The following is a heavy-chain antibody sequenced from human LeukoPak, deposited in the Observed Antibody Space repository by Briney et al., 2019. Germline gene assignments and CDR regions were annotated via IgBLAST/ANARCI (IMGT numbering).Heavy chain of an antibody. Sequence: TGGSLRLSCAASGFTVITNDMTWVRQARAKGLEWVSVLYSDGNTKHAVSVQGRFTISRDNSKNTLYLELNSLSPYDTAVYYCARGVEPLAANTLAYWGQGTLVTVSS. CDR2: LYSDGNT. V-gene: IGHV3-53*01. CDR3: ARGVEPLAANTLAY. J-gene: IGHJ4*02. D-gene: IGHD1-14*01. CDR1: GFTVITND.